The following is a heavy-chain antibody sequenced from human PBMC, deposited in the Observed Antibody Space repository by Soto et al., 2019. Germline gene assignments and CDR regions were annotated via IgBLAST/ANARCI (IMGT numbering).Heavy chain of an antibody. J-gene: IGHJ4*02. D-gene: IGHD1-26*01. CDR1: GFTFSTYS. CDR2: ISYDGSSK. V-gene: IGHV3-30-3*01. Sequence: QVQLVDSGGGVVQPGRSLRLSCAASGFTFSTYSIHWVRQAPGKGLEWVAVISYDGSSKYYTDSVKGRFTISRDNSKCTLYLQMNSLRAEDTAVYYCARPSGNYLDYFDYWGQGALVTVSS. CDR3: ARPSGNYLDYFDY.